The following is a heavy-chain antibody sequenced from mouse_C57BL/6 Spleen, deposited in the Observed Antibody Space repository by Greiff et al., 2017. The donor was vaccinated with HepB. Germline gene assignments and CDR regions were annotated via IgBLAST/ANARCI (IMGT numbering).Heavy chain of an antibody. CDR1: GYTFTSYW. CDR3: AVGADWYFDV. J-gene: IGHJ1*03. Sequence: QVQLQQPGAELVKPGASVKLSCKASGYTFTSYWMQWVKQRPGQGLEWIGEIDPSDSYTNYNQKFKGKATLTVDTSSSTAYMQLSSLTSEDSAVFYCAVGADWYFDVWGTGTTVTVSS. CDR2: IDPSDSYT. V-gene: IGHV1-50*01. D-gene: IGHD1-1*01.